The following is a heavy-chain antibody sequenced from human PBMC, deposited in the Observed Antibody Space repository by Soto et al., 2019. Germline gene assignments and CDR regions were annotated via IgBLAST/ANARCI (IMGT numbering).Heavy chain of an antibody. Sequence: GGSMILSCVGSGFTFSSNWMTWVRQAPGKGLEWVGNIRQDGSEKNYVDSVKGRFTISRDNAKNSLYLQMNSLRAEDTAVYYCAREIVVARGASYFDYWGQGTLVTVSS. J-gene: IGHJ4*02. CDR1: GFTFSSNW. D-gene: IGHD2-2*01. CDR3: AREIVVARGASYFDY. CDR2: IRQDGSEK. V-gene: IGHV3-7*04.